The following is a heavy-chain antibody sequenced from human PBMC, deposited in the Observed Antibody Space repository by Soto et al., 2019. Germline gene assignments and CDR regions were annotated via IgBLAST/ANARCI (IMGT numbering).Heavy chain of an antibody. CDR2: ITPLNGNT. D-gene: IGHD3-16*01. V-gene: IGHV1-45*02. Sequence: SVKVSCKGSGNTFTYVYLHRVRQAPGQALEGMGWITPLNGNTKSAQKFPDRVTFTGDTSLNTAYMELSRLRSDDTAVYYCARGGQSPPSFLFDYWGQGTLVTVSS. CDR3: ARGGQSPPSFLFDY. J-gene: IGHJ4*02. CDR1: GNTFTYVY.